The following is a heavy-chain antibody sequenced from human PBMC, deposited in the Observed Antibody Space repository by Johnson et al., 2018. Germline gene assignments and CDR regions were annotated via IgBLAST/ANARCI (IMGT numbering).Heavy chain of an antibody. V-gene: IGHV4-59*01. CDR3: ARVGEGERGDGMSI. Sequence: QVQLQESGPGLVKPSETLSLTCTVSGGSISSYFWSWIRQPPGKGLEWIGYIYYSGSTNYNPSLKSRVIISVDTSNNQFSLKLSSVTAAGAAGYYCARVGEGERGDGMSIWGQGTMVTVSS. CDR2: IYYSGST. J-gene: IGHJ3*02. D-gene: IGHD3-16*01. CDR1: GGSISSYF.